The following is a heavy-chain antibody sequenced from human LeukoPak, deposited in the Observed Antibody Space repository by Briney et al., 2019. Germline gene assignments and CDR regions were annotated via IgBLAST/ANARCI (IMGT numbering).Heavy chain of an antibody. V-gene: IGHV4-34*01. D-gene: IGHD2-2*03. CDR1: GGSFSGYY. J-gene: IGHJ4*02. CDR3: AGFGYCSSTSCSPFDY. Sequence: PSETLSLTCAVYGGSFSGYYWSWIRQPPGEGLEWIGEINHSGSTNYNPSLKSRVTISVDTSKNQFSLKLSSVTAADTAVYYCAGFGYCSSTSCSPFDYWGQGTLVTVSS. CDR2: INHSGST.